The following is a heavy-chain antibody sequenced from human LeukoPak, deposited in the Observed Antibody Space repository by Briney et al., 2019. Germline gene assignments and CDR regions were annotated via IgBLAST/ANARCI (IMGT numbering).Heavy chain of an antibody. J-gene: IGHJ3*01. Sequence: PGGSLRLSCAASGFTFSSYAMSWVRQAPGKGLEWVSAISGSGGSTYYADSVKGRFTTSRDNSKNTLYLQMNSLRAEDTAVYYCAKVVKALIVGDALDLWGPGTLVTVSS. CDR1: GFTFSSYA. D-gene: IGHD3-22*01. CDR3: AKVVKALIVGDALDL. V-gene: IGHV3-23*01. CDR2: ISGSGGST.